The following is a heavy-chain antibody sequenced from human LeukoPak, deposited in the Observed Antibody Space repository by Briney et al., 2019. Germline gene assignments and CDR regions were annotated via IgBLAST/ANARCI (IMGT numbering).Heavy chain of an antibody. J-gene: IGHJ4*02. Sequence: GGSLRLSCAASGFTFRSYAMSWVRQAPGKGLEWVSAISGSGGSTYYADSVKGRFTISRDNSKNTLYLQMNSLRAEDTAVYYCANDYGDYGNYFDYWGQGTLVTVSS. D-gene: IGHD4-17*01. CDR2: ISGSGGST. CDR1: GFTFRSYA. V-gene: IGHV3-23*01. CDR3: ANDYGDYGNYFDY.